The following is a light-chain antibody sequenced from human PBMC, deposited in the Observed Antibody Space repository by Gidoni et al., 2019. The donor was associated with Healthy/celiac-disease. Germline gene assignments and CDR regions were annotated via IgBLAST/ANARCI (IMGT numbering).Light chain of an antibody. CDR3: QQLNSYPPFT. CDR1: QGISSY. Sequence: DIQLTQSPSFLSASVGDRVTITCRDSQGISSYLAWYQQKPGKAPKLLIYAASTLQSGVPSRFSGSGSGTEFTLTISSLQPEDFATYYCQQLNSYPPFTFGPGTKVEIK. J-gene: IGKJ3*01. CDR2: AAS. V-gene: IGKV1-9*01.